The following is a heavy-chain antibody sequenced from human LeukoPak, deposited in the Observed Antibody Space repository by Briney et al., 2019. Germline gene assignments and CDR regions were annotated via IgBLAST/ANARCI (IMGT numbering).Heavy chain of an antibody. CDR3: ARDLFPAVAGNLFGY. Sequence: ASVKVSCKASGYTFTGYYMRWVRQAPGQGLEWMGWINPNSGGTNYAQKFQGRVTMTRDTSISTAHMELSRLRSDDTAVYYCARDLFPAVAGNLFGYWGQGTLVTVSS. V-gene: IGHV1-2*02. CDR2: INPNSGGT. D-gene: IGHD6-19*01. J-gene: IGHJ4*02. CDR1: GYTFTGYY.